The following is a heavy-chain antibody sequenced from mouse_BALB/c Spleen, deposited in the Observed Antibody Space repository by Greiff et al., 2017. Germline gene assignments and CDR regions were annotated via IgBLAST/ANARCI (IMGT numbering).Heavy chain of an antibody. J-gene: IGHJ4*01. V-gene: IGHV3-2*02. Sequence: EVMLVESGPGLVKPSQSLSLTCTVTGYSITSDYAWNWIRQFPGNKLEWMGYISYSGSTSYNPSLKSRISITRDTSKNQFFLQLNSVTTEDTATYYCARRVLPYYAMDDWGQGTSVTVSS. CDR2: ISYSGST. CDR3: ARRVLPYYAMDD. D-gene: IGHD2-14*01. CDR1: GYSITSDYA.